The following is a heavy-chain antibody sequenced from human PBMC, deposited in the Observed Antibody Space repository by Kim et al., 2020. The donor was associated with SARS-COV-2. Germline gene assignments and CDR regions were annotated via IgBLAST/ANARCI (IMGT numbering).Heavy chain of an antibody. CDR3: ARYSNYYYGMDV. J-gene: IGHJ6*02. Sequence: SETLSLTCAVYGGSFSGYYWSWIRQPPGKGLEWIGEINHSGSTNYNPSLKSRVTISVDTSKNQFSLKLSSVTAADTAVYYCARYSNYYYGMDVWGQGTT. D-gene: IGHD4-4*01. CDR1: GGSFSGYY. CDR2: INHSGST. V-gene: IGHV4-34*01.